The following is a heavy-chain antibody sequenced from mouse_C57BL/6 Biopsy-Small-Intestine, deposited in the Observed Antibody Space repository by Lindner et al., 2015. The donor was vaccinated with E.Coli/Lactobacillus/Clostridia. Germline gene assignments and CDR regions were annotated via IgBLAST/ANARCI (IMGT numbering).Heavy chain of an antibody. J-gene: IGHJ1*03. Sequence: VQLQESGPELVKPGASVKISCKASGYSFTSYYIHWVNQRPGQGLEWIGRIYPRSGNTKYNEKFKGKATLTADTSSSTACMQLSSLTSEDSAVYYCARSLDYVYWYFDVWGTGTTVTVSS. CDR3: ARSLDYVYWYFDV. D-gene: IGHD1-1*01. CDR2: IYPRSGNT. V-gene: IGHV1-66*01. CDR1: GYSFTSYY.